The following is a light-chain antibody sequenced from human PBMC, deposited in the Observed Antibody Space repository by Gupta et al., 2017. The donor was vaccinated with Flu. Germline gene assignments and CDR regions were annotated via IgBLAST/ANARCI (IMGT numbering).Light chain of an antibody. J-gene: IGKJ1*01. V-gene: IGKV2-30*01. CDR3: MQGSRWPWA. CDR1: QSLVYIDGNIY. CDR2: QVS. Sequence: DVVMTQSPLSLPVTLGQPASISCRSSQSLVYIDGNIYLHWFQQRPGQSPRRLIYQVSHRESGVPDRFSGSGSGTDFTLKISRVEAEDVGVYYCMQGSRWPWAFGQGTKVEIK.